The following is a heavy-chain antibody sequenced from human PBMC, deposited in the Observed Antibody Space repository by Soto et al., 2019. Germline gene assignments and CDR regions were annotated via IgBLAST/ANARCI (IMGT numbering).Heavy chain of an antibody. CDR2: ISSSSSYI. CDR1: GFTFSSYS. J-gene: IGHJ5*02. CDR3: AREASPGIADRPNWFDP. D-gene: IGHD6-6*01. V-gene: IGHV3-21*01. Sequence: EVQLVESGGGLVKPGGSLRLSCAASGFTFSSYSMNWVRQAPGKGLEWVSSISSSSSYIYYADSVKGRFTISRDNAKNSLDLQMNSLRAEDTAVYYCAREASPGIADRPNWFDPWGQGTLVTVSS.